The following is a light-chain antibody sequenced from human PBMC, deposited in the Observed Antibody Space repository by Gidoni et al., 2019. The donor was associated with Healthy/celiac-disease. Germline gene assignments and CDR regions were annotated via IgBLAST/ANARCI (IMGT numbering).Light chain of an antibody. CDR1: QSVSSC. J-gene: IGKJ5*01. CDR3: QQRSNWHSIT. V-gene: IGKV3D-11*02. Sequence: EIVLTHSPATLSLSPGERATLSCRASQSVSSCLAWYQQKPGQAPRILIYDAPNRATGITARFSGSGPGTDFTLTISSLEPEDFAVYYCQQRSNWHSITFGQGTRLEIK. CDR2: DAP.